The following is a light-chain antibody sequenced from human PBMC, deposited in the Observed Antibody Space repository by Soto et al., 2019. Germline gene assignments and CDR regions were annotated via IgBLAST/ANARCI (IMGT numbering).Light chain of an antibody. CDR2: KDS. Sequence: SYELTQPPSVSVSPGQTARITCSGAALPKQYAYWYQQKPGQAPVLLIYKDSERPSGSPERFSGSSSGTTVTLTISGVQAEDEADYYCQSADSSGPYVVFGGGTKLTVL. CDR1: ALPKQY. CDR3: QSADSSGPYVV. J-gene: IGLJ2*01. V-gene: IGLV3-25*03.